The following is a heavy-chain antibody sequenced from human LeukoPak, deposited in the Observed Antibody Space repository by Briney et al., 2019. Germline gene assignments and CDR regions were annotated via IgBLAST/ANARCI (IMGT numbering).Heavy chain of an antibody. V-gene: IGHV1-18*01. CDR1: GYTFTSYG. CDR2: ISAYNGNT. D-gene: IGHD3-10*01. Sequence: ASVKVSCKASGYTFTSYGISWVRQAPGQGLEWMGWISAYNGNTNYAQKLQGRVTMTTDTSTSTAYTELRSLRSDDTAVYYCARGIAMVRGVIHFDYWGQGTLVTVSS. J-gene: IGHJ4*02. CDR3: ARGIAMVRGVIHFDY.